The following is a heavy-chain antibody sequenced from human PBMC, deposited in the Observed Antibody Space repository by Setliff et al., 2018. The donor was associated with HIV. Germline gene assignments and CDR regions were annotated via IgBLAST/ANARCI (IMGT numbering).Heavy chain of an antibody. Sequence: PSETLSLTCAVYGGSFSGYYWGWIRQPPGKGLEWIGEIHHSGITNYNPSLKSRVTISIDTSKNQSSLKLSSVTAADTAVYSCARATPFVVVPAAPNYYYYMDVWGKGTTVTVSS. D-gene: IGHD2-2*01. J-gene: IGHJ6*03. CDR3: ARATPFVVVPAAPNYYYYMDV. V-gene: IGHV4-34*01. CDR1: GGSFSGYY. CDR2: IHHSGIT.